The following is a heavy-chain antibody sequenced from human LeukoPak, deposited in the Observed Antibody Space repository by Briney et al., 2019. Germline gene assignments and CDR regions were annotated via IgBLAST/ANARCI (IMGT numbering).Heavy chain of an antibody. Sequence: GGSLRLSCAASGFTFSSYSMNWVRQAPGKRLEWVLSISSSSSYIYYADSVKGRFTISRDNAKNSLYLQMNSLRAEDTAVYYCASRTFNCGGDCFLDYWGQGTLVTVSS. CDR1: GFTFSSYS. CDR3: ASRTFNCGGDCFLDY. J-gene: IGHJ4*02. D-gene: IGHD2-21*02. CDR2: ISSSSSYI. V-gene: IGHV3-21*01.